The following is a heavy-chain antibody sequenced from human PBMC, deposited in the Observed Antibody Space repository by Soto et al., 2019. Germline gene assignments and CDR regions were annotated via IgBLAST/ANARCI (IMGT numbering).Heavy chain of an antibody. J-gene: IGHJ5*02. D-gene: IGHD4-17*01. Sequence: SGPRCEPTQTLTLTCTFSGFSLTTAGAGVGWIRQPPGKALEWLALIYWNDDTRYSPSLKSRLTITKDTSKNQVVLRMTNMDPVDTATYYCAHRGYGNYPRGNWFDPWGQGILVTVSS. CDR1: GFSLTTAGAG. V-gene: IGHV2-5*01. CDR2: IYWNDDT. CDR3: AHRGYGNYPRGNWFDP.